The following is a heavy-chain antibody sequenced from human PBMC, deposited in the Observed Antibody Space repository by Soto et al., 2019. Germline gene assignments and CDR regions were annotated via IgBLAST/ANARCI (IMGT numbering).Heavy chain of an antibody. Sequence: EVQRLESWGGLVQPGGSLRLSCAASGFTFSSSAMSWVRQARGKGLEWVSAISGSGGRTYYADSVKGRFTISRDNYKNTLSLKMNSLRAEDTAVYYCAKSNGYSYGRIDYWGQGPLVTASS. D-gene: IGHD5-18*01. CDR3: AKSNGYSYGRIDY. CDR1: GFTFSSSA. CDR2: ISGSGGRT. J-gene: IGHJ4*02. V-gene: IGHV3-23*01.